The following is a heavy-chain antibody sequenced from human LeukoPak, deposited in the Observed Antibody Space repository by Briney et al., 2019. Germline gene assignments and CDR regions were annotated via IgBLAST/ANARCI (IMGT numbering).Heavy chain of an antibody. D-gene: IGHD5-24*01. V-gene: IGHV4-39*07. CDR1: GGSISSSSYY. Sequence: PSETLSFTCTVSGGSISSSSYYWGWIRQPPGKGLEWIGSIYYSGSTYYNPSLKSRVTISVDTSKDQFSLKLSSVTAADTAVYYCARGDGYSPFDYWGQGTLVTVSS. CDR3: ARGDGYSPFDY. J-gene: IGHJ4*02. CDR2: IYYSGST.